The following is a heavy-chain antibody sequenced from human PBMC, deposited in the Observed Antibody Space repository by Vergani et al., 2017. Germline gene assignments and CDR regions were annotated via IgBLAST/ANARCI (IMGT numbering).Heavy chain of an antibody. D-gene: IGHD3-22*01. CDR3: ARRHYYEDAFDI. Sequence: QVQLQESGPGLVKPSETLSLTCAVSGYSISSSYYWGWIRQPPGKGLEWIGSIYYSGSTYYNPSLKSRVTISVDTSKNQFSLKLSSVTAADTAVYYCARRHYYEDAFDIWGQGTMVTVSS. J-gene: IGHJ3*02. CDR1: GYSISSSYY. V-gene: IGHV4-38-2*01. CDR2: IYYSGST.